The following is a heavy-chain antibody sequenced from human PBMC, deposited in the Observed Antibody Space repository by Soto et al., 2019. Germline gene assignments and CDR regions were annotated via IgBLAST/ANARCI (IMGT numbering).Heavy chain of an antibody. CDR3: ARDWLRYTSEISDY. CDR2: INTNNGNT. Sequence: QVQLVQSGPEVKKSGAAVQVSCKASGYTFTAYGVTWVRQAPGQGLEWVGWINTNNGNTNYAQKLQGRVTLTTDTSTSTAYMELRSLRSDDTAIYYCARDWLRYTSEISDYWGQGTLVTVSS. V-gene: IGHV1-18*01. D-gene: IGHD1-1*01. J-gene: IGHJ4*02. CDR1: GYTFTAYG.